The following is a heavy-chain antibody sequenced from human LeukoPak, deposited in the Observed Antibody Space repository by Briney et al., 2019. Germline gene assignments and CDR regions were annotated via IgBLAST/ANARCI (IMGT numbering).Heavy chain of an antibody. D-gene: IGHD4-17*01. V-gene: IGHV3-48*01. CDR2: ISSSSSTI. CDR1: GFTFSSYS. CDR3: ARDQIWDYGDFRTEGPHDAFDI. J-gene: IGHJ3*02. Sequence: GGSLRLSCAASGFTFSSYSMNWVRQAPGKGLEWVSYISSSSSTIYYADSVKGRFTISRDNAKNSLYLQMNSLRAEDTAVYYCARDQIWDYGDFRTEGPHDAFDIWGQGTMVTVSS.